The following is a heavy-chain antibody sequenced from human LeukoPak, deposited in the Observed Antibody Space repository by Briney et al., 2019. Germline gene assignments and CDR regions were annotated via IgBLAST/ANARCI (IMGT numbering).Heavy chain of an antibody. CDR2: IYYSGST. V-gene: IGHV4-39*01. CDR1: GGSISSSSYY. J-gene: IGHJ4*02. Sequence: SETLSLTCTVSGGSISSSSYYWGWIRQPPGKGLEWIGSIYYSGSTYYNPSLKSRVTISVDTSKNQFSLKLSSVTAADTAVYYCARHPPRGTLDYGGQGTLVTVSS. CDR3: ARHPPRGTLDY. D-gene: IGHD1-14*01.